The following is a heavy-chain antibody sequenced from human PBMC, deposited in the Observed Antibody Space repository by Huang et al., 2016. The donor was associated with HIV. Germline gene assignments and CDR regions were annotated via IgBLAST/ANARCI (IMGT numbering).Heavy chain of an antibody. V-gene: IGHV3-48*01. D-gene: IGHD3-22*01. J-gene: IGHJ4*02. CDR3: ARDQTPYYYDSSGHSDY. Sequence: EVQLVESGGGLVQPGGSLRLSCAASGFTFSDYSMNWVRQAQGNGLEWVSYISSSSSTIYYADAVKGRFTISRDNAKNSVYLQMNSLRAEDTAVYYCARDQTPYYYDSSGHSDYWGQGTLVTVSS. CDR2: ISSSSSTI. CDR1: GFTFSDYS.